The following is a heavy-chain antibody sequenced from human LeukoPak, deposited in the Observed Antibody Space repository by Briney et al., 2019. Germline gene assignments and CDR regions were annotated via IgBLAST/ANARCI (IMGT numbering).Heavy chain of an antibody. J-gene: IGHJ4*02. CDR2: IFSGGST. Sequence: GGSLRLSCAASGFTASSNYMSWVRHAPGQWLEWVSVIFSGGSTYYADSVKGRFTISRDNSKNTLYLQMNSLRAEDTAVYYCARDYPNSGYDKALDYWGQGTLVTVSS. V-gene: IGHV3-53*01. CDR3: ARDYPNSGYDKALDY. D-gene: IGHD5-12*01. CDR1: GFTASSNY.